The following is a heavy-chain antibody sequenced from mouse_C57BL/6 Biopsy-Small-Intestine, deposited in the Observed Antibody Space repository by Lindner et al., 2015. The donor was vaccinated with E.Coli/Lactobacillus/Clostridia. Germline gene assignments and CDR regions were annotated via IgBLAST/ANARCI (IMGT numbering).Heavy chain of an antibody. D-gene: IGHD2-1*01. CDR1: GYTFTDFA. CDR2: ISTYNGKT. J-gene: IGHJ4*01. Sequence: SVKVSCKASGYTFTDFAITWVRQAPGQGLEWMGWISTYNGKTNSAHQFQGRVTMTTDTSTSTAYLDLRSLRSDDTAVYYCARAREFLLLGSTHFDYWGQGTPVTVSS. V-gene: IGHV1-79*01. CDR3: ARAREFLLLGSTHFDY.